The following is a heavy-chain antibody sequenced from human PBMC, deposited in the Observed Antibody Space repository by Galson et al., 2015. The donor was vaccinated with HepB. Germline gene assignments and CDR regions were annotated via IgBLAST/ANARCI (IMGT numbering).Heavy chain of an antibody. CDR3: ARPASSWYMWAASDI. CDR1: GYTFTSYY. CDR2: INPSGGST. D-gene: IGHD6-13*01. Sequence: SVKVSCKASGYTFTSYYMHWVRQAPGQGLEWMGIINPSGGSTSYAQKFQGRVTMTRDTSTSTVYMELSSLRSEDTAVYYCARPASSWYMWAASDIWGQGTMVTVSS. V-gene: IGHV1-46*01. J-gene: IGHJ3*02.